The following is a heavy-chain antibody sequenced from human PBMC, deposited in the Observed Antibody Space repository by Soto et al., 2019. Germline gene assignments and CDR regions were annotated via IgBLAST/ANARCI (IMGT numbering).Heavy chain of an antibody. CDR2: ISAYNGNT. D-gene: IGHD3-22*01. CDR1: GYTFTSYG. Sequence: ASVKVSCKASGYTFTSYGISWVRQAPGQGLEWMGWISAYNGNTNYAQKLQGRVTMTTDTSTSTAYMELRSLRSDDTAVYYFASRAAYYDSSGYYPDDAFDIWGQGTMVTVSS. V-gene: IGHV1-18*01. CDR3: ASRAAYYDSSGYYPDDAFDI. J-gene: IGHJ3*02.